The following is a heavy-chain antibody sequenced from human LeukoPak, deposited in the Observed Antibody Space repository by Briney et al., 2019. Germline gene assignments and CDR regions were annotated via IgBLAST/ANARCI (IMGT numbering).Heavy chain of an antibody. J-gene: IGHJ4*02. CDR3: AKRYFGNYYFDY. D-gene: IGHD3-9*01. CDR1: GFTFSRYA. V-gene: IGHV3-23*01. CDR2: ISGSDSTT. Sequence: GGSLRLSCAASGFTFSRYAMSWVRQAPGRGLEWVSAISGSDSTTYYADSVKGRSTISRDNSKNTLYLQMSSLRVEDTAVYYCAKRYFGNYYFDYWGQGTQVTVSS.